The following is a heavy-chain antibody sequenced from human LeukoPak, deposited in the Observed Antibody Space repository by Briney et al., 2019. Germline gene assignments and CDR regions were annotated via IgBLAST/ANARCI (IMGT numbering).Heavy chain of an antibody. J-gene: IGHJ5*02. CDR2: ISGYDGRT. D-gene: IGHD6-13*01. V-gene: IGHV1-18*01. CDR3: ARSSSSWYQGWFDP. Sequence: ASVKVSCKASGYTFTSYGISWVRQAPGQGLEWMGWISGYDGRTNYAQNFQGRVIMTTDTSTSTAYMELRSLRSDDTAVYYCARSSSSWYQGWFDPWGQGTLVTVSS. CDR1: GYTFTSYG.